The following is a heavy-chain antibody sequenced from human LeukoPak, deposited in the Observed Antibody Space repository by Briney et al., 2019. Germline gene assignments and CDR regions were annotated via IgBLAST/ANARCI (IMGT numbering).Heavy chain of an antibody. CDR1: GYTFTGYY. J-gene: IGHJ4*02. CDR2: INPNSSGT. V-gene: IGHV1-2*02. CDR3: AKDFRRGSYYVPFDY. D-gene: IGHD1-26*01. Sequence: ASVKVSCKASGYTFTGYYMHWVRQAPGQGLEWMGWINPNSSGTNYAQKFQGRVTMTRDTSISTAYMELSRLRSDDTAVYYCAKDFRRGSYYVPFDYWGQGTQVTVSS.